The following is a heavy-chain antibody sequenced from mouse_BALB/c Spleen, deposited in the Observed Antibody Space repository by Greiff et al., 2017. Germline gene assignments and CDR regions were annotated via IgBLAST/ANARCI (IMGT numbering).Heavy chain of an antibody. CDR3: ARSDFITTATAVY. D-gene: IGHD1-2*01. CDR2: ILPGSGST. V-gene: IGHV1-9*01. CDR1: GYTFSSYW. Sequence: VQLVESGAELMKPGASVKISCKATGYTFSSYWIEWVKQRPGHGLEWIGEILPGSGSTNYNEKFKGKATFTADTSSNTAYMQLSSLTSEDSAVYYCARSDFITTATAVYWGQGTTLTVSS. J-gene: IGHJ2*01.